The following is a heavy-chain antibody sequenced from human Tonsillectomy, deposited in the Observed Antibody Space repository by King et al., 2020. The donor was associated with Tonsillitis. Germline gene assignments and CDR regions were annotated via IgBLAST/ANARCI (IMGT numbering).Heavy chain of an antibody. CDR3: ARXXGSGXXXNXXXYYXXYGRDX. CDR1: GFTFSSXS. V-gene: IGHV3-21*01. CDR2: ISSSSSYI. J-gene: IGHJ6*02. Sequence: VQLVESGGGLVKPGGSLRLSCAASGFTFSSXSMNWVRQAPGKGLEWVSSISSSSSYIYYADSVKGRFTISRDNAKNSLYLQMNSLGDEDTAVYYCARXXGSGXXXNXXXYYXXYGRDXWGXGXTVTVS. D-gene: IGHD3-10*01.